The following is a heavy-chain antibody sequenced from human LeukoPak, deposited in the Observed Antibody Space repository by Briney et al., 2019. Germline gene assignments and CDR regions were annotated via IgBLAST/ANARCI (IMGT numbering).Heavy chain of an antibody. CDR3: AKDLMIAVAGTEDYFDY. V-gene: IGHV3-23*01. Sequence: GGSLRLSCAASGFTFSSYAMSWVRQAPGKGLEWVSGISGSGGSTYYADSVKGRFTISRDNSKNTLYLQMNSLRAEDTAVYYCAKDLMIAVAGTEDYFDYWGQGTLVTVSS. CDR2: ISGSGGST. D-gene: IGHD6-19*01. CDR1: GFTFSSYA. J-gene: IGHJ4*02.